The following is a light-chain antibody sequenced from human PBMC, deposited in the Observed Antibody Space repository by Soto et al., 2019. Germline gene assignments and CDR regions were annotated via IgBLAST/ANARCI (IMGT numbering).Light chain of an antibody. CDR3: SSYTTSSTWV. Sequence: QSALTQPASVSGSPGQSITISCTGTSSDVGGYNYVSWYQQHPGKAPKLIIYEVSNRPSRVSNRFSGSKSGNTASLTISGLQAEDEADYYCSSYTTSSTWVFGGGTKLTVL. J-gene: IGLJ3*02. V-gene: IGLV2-14*01. CDR1: SSDVGGYNY. CDR2: EVS.